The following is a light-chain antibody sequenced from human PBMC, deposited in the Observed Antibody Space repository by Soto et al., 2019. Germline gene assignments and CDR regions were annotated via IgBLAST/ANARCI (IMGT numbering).Light chain of an antibody. J-gene: IGLJ1*01. Sequence: QSALTQPASVSGSPGQSITISCTGTSSDVGGCNYVSWYQQLPGKAPKLMIYDISNRPSGVSNRFSGSKSGTTASLTISGLQAEDEADYYCSSYTSSSCLPYVFGTGTKLTVL. CDR1: SSDVGGCNY. CDR2: DIS. V-gene: IGLV2-14*01. CDR3: SSYTSSSCLPYV.